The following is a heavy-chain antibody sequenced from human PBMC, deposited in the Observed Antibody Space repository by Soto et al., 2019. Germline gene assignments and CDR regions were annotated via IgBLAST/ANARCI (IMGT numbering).Heavy chain of an antibody. V-gene: IGHV4-39*01. CDR2: IYYTGSP. Sequence: SETLSLTCTASGGSISSSNYYWGWIRQPPGKGLEWIASIYYTGSPYNNPSLRSRVTMSVDTSQNQFSLKLTSVTAADTAVYYCARLLHDSSGYYYFDYWGQGTLVTVSS. D-gene: IGHD3-22*01. CDR1: GGSISSSNYY. CDR3: ARLLHDSSGYYYFDY. J-gene: IGHJ4*02.